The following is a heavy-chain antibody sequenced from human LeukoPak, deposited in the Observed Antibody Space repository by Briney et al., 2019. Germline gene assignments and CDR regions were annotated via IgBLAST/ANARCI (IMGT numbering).Heavy chain of an antibody. J-gene: IGHJ4*02. CDR2: IHPNSGDT. CDR1: GYTFTDYY. V-gene: IGHV1-2*02. CDR3: ARENWHYGY. Sequence: ASVKVSCKASGYTFTDYYLHWVRQAPGQGLEWLGWIHPNSGDTTYSEKFRGRVTMTRDTSITTVYMELSSLRSDDTAVYFCARENWHYGYWGQGTLVTVSS. D-gene: IGHD1-1*01.